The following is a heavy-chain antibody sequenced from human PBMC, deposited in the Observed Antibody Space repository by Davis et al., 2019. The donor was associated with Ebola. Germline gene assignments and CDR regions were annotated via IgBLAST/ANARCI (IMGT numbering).Heavy chain of an antibody. CDR2: INGAGDNT. V-gene: IGHV3-74*01. Sequence: GESLKISCAASGFTFSSYWMHWVRQAPGKGLVWVSHINGAGDNTNYADSVKGRFTISRDNAKNTLYLQMNSLRAEDTAVYYCARGPPSDAYYYFGLDVWGKGTTVTVSS. J-gene: IGHJ6*04. CDR3: ARGPPSDAYYYFGLDV. CDR1: GFTFSSYW.